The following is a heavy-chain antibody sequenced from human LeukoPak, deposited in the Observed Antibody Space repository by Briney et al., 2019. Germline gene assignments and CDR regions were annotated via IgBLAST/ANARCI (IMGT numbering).Heavy chain of an antibody. CDR2: ISAYNGNT. CDR1: GYTFIRYY. CDR3: ARAPHDYGTRGIDY. D-gene: IGHD4-17*01. J-gene: IGHJ4*02. V-gene: IGHV1-18*04. Sequence: GASVKVSCKASGYTFIRYYMHWVRQAPGQGLEWMGWISAYNGNTNYAQRLQGRLTMTIDTSTSTIYMELRSLRSDDTAVYYCARAPHDYGTRGIDYWGQGTLVTVST.